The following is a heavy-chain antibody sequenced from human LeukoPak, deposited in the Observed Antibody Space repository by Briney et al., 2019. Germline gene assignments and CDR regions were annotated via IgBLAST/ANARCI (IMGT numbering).Heavy chain of an antibody. V-gene: IGHV1-2*02. CDR2: INPNSSGT. Sequence: ASVKVSCKASGYTFTGYYMHWVRQAPGQGLEWMGWINPNSSGTNYAQKFQGRVTMTRDTSISTAYMELSRLRSDDTAVYYCARETRFWSGYYASIYYYYMDVWGKGTTVTVSS. CDR1: GYTFTGYY. CDR3: ARETRFWSGYYASIYYYYMDV. J-gene: IGHJ6*03. D-gene: IGHD3-3*01.